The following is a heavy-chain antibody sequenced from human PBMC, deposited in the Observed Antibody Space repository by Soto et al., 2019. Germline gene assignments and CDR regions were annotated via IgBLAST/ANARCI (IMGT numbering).Heavy chain of an antibody. V-gene: IGHV1-24*01. CDR2: FDPEDGET. CDR3: ETPGSSWLHDAFDI. CDR1: GYTLTELS. D-gene: IGHD6-13*01. Sequence: GASVKVSCKVSGYTLTELSMHWVRQAPGKGLEWMGGFDPEDGETIYAQKFQGRVTMTEDTSTDTAYMELSSLRSEDTAVYYCETPGSSWLHDAFDIWGQGTMVTVSS. J-gene: IGHJ3*02.